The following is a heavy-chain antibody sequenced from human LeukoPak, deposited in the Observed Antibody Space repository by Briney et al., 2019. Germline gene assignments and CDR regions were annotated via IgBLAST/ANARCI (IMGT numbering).Heavy chain of an antibody. CDR3: ASGSYYYYYGMDV. J-gene: IGHJ6*02. Sequence: PSETLSLTCAVYGGSFSGYYWSWIRQPPGKGLEWIGEINHSGSTNYNPSLKSRVTISVDTSKNQLSLKLSSVTAADTAVYYCASGSYYYYYGMDVWGQGTTVTVSS. CDR2: INHSGST. CDR1: GGSFSGYY. V-gene: IGHV4-34*01.